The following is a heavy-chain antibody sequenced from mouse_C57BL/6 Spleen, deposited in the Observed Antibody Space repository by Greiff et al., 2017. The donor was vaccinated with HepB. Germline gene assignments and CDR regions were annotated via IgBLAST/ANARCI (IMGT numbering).Heavy chain of an antibody. J-gene: IGHJ4*01. Sequence: QVQLKESGPELVKPGASVKISCKASGYAFSSSWMNWVKQRPGKGLEWIGRIYPGDGDTNYNGKFKGKDTLTADKSYSTAYMQLSSLTSEDSAVYFCARRRRLLRHYAMDYWGQGTSVTVSS. D-gene: IGHD1-2*01. CDR3: ARRRRLLRHYAMDY. CDR2: IYPGDGDT. CDR1: GYAFSSSW. V-gene: IGHV1-82*01.